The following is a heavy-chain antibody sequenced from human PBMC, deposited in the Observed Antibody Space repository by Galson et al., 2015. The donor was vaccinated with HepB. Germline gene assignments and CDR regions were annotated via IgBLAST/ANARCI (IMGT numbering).Heavy chain of an antibody. CDR1: GFTFSMYA. D-gene: IGHD2/OR15-2a*01. CDR2: ISGSGITT. J-gene: IGHJ4*02. V-gene: IGHV3-23*01. CDR3: ARGPFLLPTEYFDY. Sequence: SLRLSCATSGFTFSMYAMSWVRLTPGKGLEWVSHISGSGITTYYADSVKGRFTTSRDNAKNTVYLQMTNLRVEDTAIYFRARGPFLLPTEYFDYWGQGTQVTVAS.